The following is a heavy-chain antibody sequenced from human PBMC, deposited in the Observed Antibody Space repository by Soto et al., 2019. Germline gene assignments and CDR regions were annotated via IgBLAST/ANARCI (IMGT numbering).Heavy chain of an antibody. CDR2: INPSAGST. J-gene: IGHJ4*02. V-gene: IGHV1-46*01. CDR3: ALNFGYSYGYQYYFDY. CDR1: GDTFTRYS. Sequence: ASVKVSCKASGDTFTRYSIHWMRLVPGQGLEWMGLINPSAGSTSNAQKFQGRVTITRDTSASTAYMELSSLRSEDTAVYYCALNFGYSYGYQYYFDYWGQGTLVTVS. D-gene: IGHD5-18*01.